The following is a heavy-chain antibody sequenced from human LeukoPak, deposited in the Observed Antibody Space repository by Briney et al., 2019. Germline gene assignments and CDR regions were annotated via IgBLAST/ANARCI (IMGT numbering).Heavy chain of an antibody. CDR1: GFSPGTRGVG. CDR2: IYWDDDK. D-gene: IGHD3-16*01. V-gene: IGHV2-5*02. Sequence: VPGPTLVKPPQTLTLTCTFSGFSPGTRGVGVCWIRQPPGKALEWLALIYWDDDKRYSPSLKSRLTITKDTSKNQVVLTMTNMDPVDTATYYCAHRGVLRNWFDPWGQGTLVTVSS. J-gene: IGHJ5*02. CDR3: AHRGVLRNWFDP.